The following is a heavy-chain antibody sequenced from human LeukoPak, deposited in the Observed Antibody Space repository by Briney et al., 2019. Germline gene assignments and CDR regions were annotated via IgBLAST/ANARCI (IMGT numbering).Heavy chain of an antibody. D-gene: IGHD3-22*01. CDR1: GYTFTSYY. V-gene: IGHV1-46*01. Sequence: ASVKVSCKASGYTFTSYYMHWVRQAPGQGLEWMGIINPSGGSTSYAQKFQGRVTMTRDTPTSTVYMELSSLRSEDTAVYYCARGASSGYYYDYFDYWGQGTLVTVSS. CDR3: ARGASSGYYYDYFDY. CDR2: INPSGGST. J-gene: IGHJ4*02.